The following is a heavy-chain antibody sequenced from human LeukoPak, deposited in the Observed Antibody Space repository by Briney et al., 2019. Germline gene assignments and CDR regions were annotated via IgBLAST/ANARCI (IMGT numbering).Heavy chain of an antibody. Sequence: KSSETLSLTCTVSGGSISSSGHYWGWIRQPPGKGLEWIGSIYYSGSTYYNASLKSRVTISADTSKNQFSLKLSSVTAADTAVYYCAREDGGDYAYTLDYWGQGTLVTVSS. J-gene: IGHJ4*02. V-gene: IGHV4-39*02. CDR1: GGSISSSGHY. CDR2: IYYSGST. D-gene: IGHD4-17*01. CDR3: AREDGGDYAYTLDY.